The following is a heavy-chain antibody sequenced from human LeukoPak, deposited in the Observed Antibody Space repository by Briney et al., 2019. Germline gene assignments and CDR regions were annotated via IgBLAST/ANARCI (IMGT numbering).Heavy chain of an antibody. V-gene: IGHV3-7*05. Sequence: PGGSLRLSCAASGFTFSSYWMSWVRQAPGKGLEWVANIKQDGSEKYYVDSVKGRFTISRDSAKNSLYLQVNSLRAEDTAVYYCASTTISPVGGMDVWGQGTTVT. D-gene: IGHD2/OR15-2a*01. J-gene: IGHJ6*02. CDR3: ASTTISPVGGMDV. CDR2: IKQDGSEK. CDR1: GFTFSSYW.